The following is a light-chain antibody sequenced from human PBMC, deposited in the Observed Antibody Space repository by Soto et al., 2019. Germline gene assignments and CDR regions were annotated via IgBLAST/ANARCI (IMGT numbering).Light chain of an antibody. J-gene: IGKJ2*01. CDR1: QSVSSY. V-gene: IGKV3-15*01. Sequence: EIVLTQSPGTLSLSPGERATLSCRASQSVSSYLAWYQQKPGQAPRLLMFSASTRATGIPARFSGSGSGTDFTLTISSLQSEDFAVYYCQQFNNWPLYTFGQGTKVDIK. CDR2: SAS. CDR3: QQFNNWPLYT.